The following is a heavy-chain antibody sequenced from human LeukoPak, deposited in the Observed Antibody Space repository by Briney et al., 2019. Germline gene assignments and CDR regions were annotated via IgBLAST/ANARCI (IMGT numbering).Heavy chain of an antibody. CDR2: ISYDGSNK. J-gene: IGHJ4*02. Sequence: GGSLRLSCAASEFTFSNYGMHWVRQAPGKGLEWVAVISYDGSNKYYADSVKGRFTISRDNSKNTLYLQMNSLRAEDTAVYYCASAGGGSYYYVGAWDYWGQGTLVTVSS. CDR3: ASAGGGSYYYVGAWDY. D-gene: IGHD3-10*02. CDR1: EFTFSNYG. V-gene: IGHV3-30*03.